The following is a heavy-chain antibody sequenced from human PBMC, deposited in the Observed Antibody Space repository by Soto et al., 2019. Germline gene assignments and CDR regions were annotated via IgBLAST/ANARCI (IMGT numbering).Heavy chain of an antibody. CDR2: ISYDGSNK. D-gene: IGHD3-22*01. Sequence: GGSLRLSCAASGFTFSSYAMHWVRQAPGKGLEWVAVISYDGSNKYYADSVKGRFTISRDNSKNTLYLQMDTLRAEDTAVYYCAKSIVHYYDSSGPDDAFDIWGQGTMVTVS. CDR1: GFTFSSYA. J-gene: IGHJ3*02. V-gene: IGHV3-30-3*02. CDR3: AKSIVHYYDSSGPDDAFDI.